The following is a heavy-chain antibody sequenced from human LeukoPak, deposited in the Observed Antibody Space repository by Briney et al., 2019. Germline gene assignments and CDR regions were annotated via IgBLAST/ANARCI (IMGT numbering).Heavy chain of an antibody. CDR1: GYSFTSYW. CDR2: IYPGDSDT. V-gene: IGHV5-51*01. Sequence: GESLKISCKGSGYSFTSYWIGWVRQVPGKGLEWMGIIYPGDSDTRYSPSFQGQVTISADKSISTAYLQWSSLKASDTAMYYCARNKYYDSSGYYFSGYYFDYWGQGTLVTVSS. CDR3: ARNKYYDSSGYYFSGYYFDY. D-gene: IGHD3-22*01. J-gene: IGHJ4*02.